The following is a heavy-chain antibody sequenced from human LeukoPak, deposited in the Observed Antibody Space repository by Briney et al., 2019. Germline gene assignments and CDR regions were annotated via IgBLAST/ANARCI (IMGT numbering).Heavy chain of an antibody. CDR3: ATDGSYGLTY. V-gene: IGHV3-74*01. D-gene: IGHD3-16*01. CDR2: INSDGTTT. J-gene: IGHJ4*02. CDR1: GFNFDDYA. Sequence: GGSLRLSCAAPGFNFDDYAMDWVRQAPGKGLVWVSHINSDGTTTSFADSVRGRFTISRDNTQGMVYLQMNSLRAEDTAVYYCATDGSYGLTYWGQGTLVTVSS.